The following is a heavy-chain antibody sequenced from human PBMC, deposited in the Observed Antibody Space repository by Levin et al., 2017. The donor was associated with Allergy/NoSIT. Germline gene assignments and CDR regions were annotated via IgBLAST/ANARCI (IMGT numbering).Heavy chain of an antibody. CDR1: GFIFSDFS. CDR2: STGNPGT. D-gene: IGHD2-2*01. CDR3: ARATGASWAALDS. J-gene: IGHJ5*01. V-gene: IGHV3-23*01. Sequence: LSLTCAASGFIFSDFSMSWVRQAPGKGLEWISSTGNPGTYYADSLKGRFTISSDISKNTLYLQMNNLRGEDTALYYCARATGASWAALDSWGQGTQVTVAS.